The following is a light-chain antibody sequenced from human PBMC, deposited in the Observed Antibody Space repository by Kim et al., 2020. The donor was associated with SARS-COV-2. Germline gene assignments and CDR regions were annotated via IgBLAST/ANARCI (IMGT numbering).Light chain of an antibody. CDR2: DNN. CDR3: GTWDTSLRAGV. CDR1: DSNIGKSY. J-gene: IGLJ3*02. Sequence: GQRVTISCSGSDSNIGKSYVSWYQQLPGTAPRLLIYDNNKRPSGIPDRFSASKSGTSATLAITGLQTGDEADYYCGTWDTSLRAGVFGGGTKVTVL. V-gene: IGLV1-51*01.